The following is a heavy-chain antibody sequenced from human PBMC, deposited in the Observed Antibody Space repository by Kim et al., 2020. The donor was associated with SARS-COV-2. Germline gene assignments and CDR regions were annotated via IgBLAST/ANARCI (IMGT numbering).Heavy chain of an antibody. CDR2: VNSDGSST. D-gene: IGHD2-21*01. J-gene: IGHJ4*02. CDR3: VRLNQRYYFDF. CDR1: GFTFSSYW. V-gene: IGHV3-74*01. Sequence: GGSLRLSCAASGFTFSSYWMYWVRQAPGKGLVWVSRVNSDGSSTIYADSVKGRFTISRDNAKNTLYLQMNRLRVEDTAVYYCVRLNQRYYFDFWGQGTLV.